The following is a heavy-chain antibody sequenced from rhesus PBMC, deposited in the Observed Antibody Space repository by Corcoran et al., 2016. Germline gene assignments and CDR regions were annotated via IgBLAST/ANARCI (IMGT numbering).Heavy chain of an antibody. CDR2: IYGGAGGT. CDR3: AGSGGNYGGYFDY. J-gene: IGHJ4*01. Sequence: QVQLQESGPGLVKASETLSLTSAVSGGSISDDYYWSWMRQPPGKALEWIGYIYGGAGGTNDHPSLKNRVTISIDTSKNQFSLKLSSVTAADTAVYFCAGSGGNYGGYFDYWGQGVLVTVSS. CDR1: GGSISDDYY. D-gene: IGHD4-17*01. V-gene: IGHV4-106*01.